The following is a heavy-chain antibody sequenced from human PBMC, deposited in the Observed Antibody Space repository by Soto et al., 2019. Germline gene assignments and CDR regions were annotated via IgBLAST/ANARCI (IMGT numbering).Heavy chain of an antibody. CDR3: ARDHRKNVVVVPAAYYYYMDV. CDR2: ISGYNGNT. J-gene: IGHJ6*03. CDR1: GYMFPSYG. V-gene: IGHV1-18*01. Sequence: ASVKVYCKASGYMFPSYGITLVRQGPGQGLEWMGWISGYNGNTNYAQKFQGRVTLTTDTSTTTAYLELRSLTSDDTAVYYCARDHRKNVVVVPAAYYYYMDVWGKGTTVTVSS. D-gene: IGHD2-2*01.